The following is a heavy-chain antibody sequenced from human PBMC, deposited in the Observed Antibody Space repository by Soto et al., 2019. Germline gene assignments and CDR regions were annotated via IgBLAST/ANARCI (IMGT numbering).Heavy chain of an antibody. J-gene: IGHJ3*02. CDR1: GFTVSSNY. CDR2: IYSGGST. CDR3: ASQYYYDSSGYYLSDAFDI. Sequence: EVQLVETGGGLIQPGGSLRLSCAPSGFTVSSNYMSWVRQAPGKGLEWVSVIYSGGSTYYADSVKGRFTISRDNSKNTLYLQMNSLRAEDTAVYYCASQYYYDSSGYYLSDAFDIWGQGTMVTVSS. D-gene: IGHD3-22*01. V-gene: IGHV3-53*02.